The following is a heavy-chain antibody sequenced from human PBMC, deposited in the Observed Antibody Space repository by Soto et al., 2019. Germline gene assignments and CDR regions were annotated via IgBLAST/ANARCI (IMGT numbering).Heavy chain of an antibody. CDR3: AKGFVSYCSSTSCYVQDAFDI. J-gene: IGHJ3*02. CDR1: GFTFSSYA. V-gene: IGHV3-23*01. Sequence: GGSLRLSCAASGFTFSSYAMSWVRQAPGKGLEWVSAISGSGGSTYYADSVKGRFTISRDNSKNTLYLQMNSLRAEDTAVYYCAKGFVSYCSSTSCYVQDAFDIWGQGTMVTVSS. CDR2: ISGSGGST. D-gene: IGHD2-2*01.